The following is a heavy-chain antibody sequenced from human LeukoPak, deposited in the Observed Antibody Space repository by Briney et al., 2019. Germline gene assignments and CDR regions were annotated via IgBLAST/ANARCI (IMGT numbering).Heavy chain of an antibody. J-gene: IGHJ4*02. V-gene: IGHV4-4*07. Sequence: PSETLSLTCTVSGGSISSYYWSWIRQPAGKGLEWIGRIYTSGSTNYNPSLKSRVTISVDTSKNQFSLKLSSVTAADTAVYYCARDPYYYGSGSPSFQFDYWGQGTLVTVSS. CDR3: ARDPYYYGSGSPSFQFDY. CDR1: GGSISSYY. D-gene: IGHD3-10*01. CDR2: IYTSGST.